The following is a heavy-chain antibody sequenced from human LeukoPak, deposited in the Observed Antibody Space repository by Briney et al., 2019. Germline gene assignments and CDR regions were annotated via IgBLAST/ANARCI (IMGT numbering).Heavy chain of an antibody. Sequence: PSQTLSLTCTVSGGSISSGGYYWGWIRQPPGKGLEWIGSIYYSGSTYYNPSLKSRVTISVDTSKNQFSLKLSSVTAADTAVYYCARDLSKSFLDGSGIFLTIFDYWGQGTLVTVSS. J-gene: IGHJ4*02. V-gene: IGHV4-39*07. CDR3: ARDLSKSFLDGSGIFLTIFDY. CDR1: GGSISSGGYY. CDR2: IYYSGST. D-gene: IGHD3-10*01.